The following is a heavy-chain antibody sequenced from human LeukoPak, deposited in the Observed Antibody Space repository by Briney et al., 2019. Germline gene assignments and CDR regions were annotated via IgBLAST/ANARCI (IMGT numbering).Heavy chain of an antibody. V-gene: IGHV1-69*05. CDR1: GGTFSSYA. CDR3: ARHADPYYYYDSSGYYPNWFDP. D-gene: IGHD3-22*01. CDR2: IIPIFGTA. J-gene: IGHJ5*02. Sequence: ASVKVSCKASGGTFSSYAISWVRQAPGQGLEWMGGIIPIFGTANYAQKFQGRVTITTDESTSTAYMELSSLRSEDTAVYYCARHADPYYYYDSSGYYPNWFDPWGQGTLVTVSS.